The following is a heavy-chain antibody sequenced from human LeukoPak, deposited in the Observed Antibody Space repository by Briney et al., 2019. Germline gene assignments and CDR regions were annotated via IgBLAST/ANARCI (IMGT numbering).Heavy chain of an antibody. J-gene: IGHJ4*02. Sequence: PGGSLRLSCAASGFTFSSYAMHWVRQAPGKGLEWVGRTRDKGNGYTTEYAASVKGRFAISRDDSKSTLYLQMSSLKTEDTAVYYCVRTYSSSGSWSRTYFGYWGQGTLVTVSS. CDR3: VRTYSSSGSWSRTYFGY. V-gene: IGHV3-72*01. CDR2: TRDKGNGYTT. D-gene: IGHD6-13*01. CDR1: GFTFSSYA.